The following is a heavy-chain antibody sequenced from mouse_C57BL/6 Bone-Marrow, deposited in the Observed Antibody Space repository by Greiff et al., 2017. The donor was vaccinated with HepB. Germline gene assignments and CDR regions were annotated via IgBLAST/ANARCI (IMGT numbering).Heavy chain of an antibody. J-gene: IGHJ1*03. Sequence: VQLQQSGAELARPGASVKLSCKASGYTFTSYGISWVKQRTGQGLEWIGEIYPRSGNTYYNEKFKGKATLTADKSSSTAYMELRSLTSEDSAVYFCARWYYGSSYDWYFDVWGTGTTVTVSS. CDR1: GYTFTSYG. V-gene: IGHV1-81*01. CDR2: IYPRSGNT. D-gene: IGHD1-1*01. CDR3: ARWYYGSSYDWYFDV.